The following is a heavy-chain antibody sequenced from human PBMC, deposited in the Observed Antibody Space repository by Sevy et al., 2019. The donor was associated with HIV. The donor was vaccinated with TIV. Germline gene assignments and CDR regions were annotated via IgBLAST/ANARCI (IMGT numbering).Heavy chain of an antibody. Sequence: SETLSLTCTVSGGSISSYYWSWIRQPPGKGLEWIGYIYYSGNTNYNPSLKSRVTISVDTSKNQFSLKLSSVTAADTAVYYCARLVTYDFWSGYYYYFDYWGQGTLVTVSS. CDR2: IYYSGNT. CDR1: GGSISSYY. D-gene: IGHD3-3*01. V-gene: IGHV4-59*12. CDR3: ARLVTYDFWSGYYYYFDY. J-gene: IGHJ4*02.